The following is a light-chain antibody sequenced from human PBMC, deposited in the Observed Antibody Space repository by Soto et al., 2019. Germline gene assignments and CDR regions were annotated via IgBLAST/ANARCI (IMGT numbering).Light chain of an antibody. J-gene: IGKJ1*01. CDR3: QHYSTWLWT. CDR1: QSVSSK. Sequence: EIVMTQSPATQSVSPGERATLSSRDSQSVSSKLAWYQQKPGQGPRLLIYGASTRATGIPARFSGSGSGTEFTLTISSLQSEDFAVYYCQHYSTWLWTFGQGTKVEIK. CDR2: GAS. V-gene: IGKV3-15*01.